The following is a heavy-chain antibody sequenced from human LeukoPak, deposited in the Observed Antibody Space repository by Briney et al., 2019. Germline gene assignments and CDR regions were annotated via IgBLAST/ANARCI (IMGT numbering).Heavy chain of an antibody. J-gene: IGHJ3*02. Sequence: PGGSLRLSCAASGFTFSSYSMNWVRQAPGKGLEWFSSLSSSSSNIYYADSVKGRITISRDNAKNSLYLQMNSLRAEDTAVYYCARESQGYCSSTSCYALGAFDSWGQGTMVTVSS. CDR1: GFTFSSYS. CDR2: LSSSSSNI. CDR3: ARESQGYCSSTSCYALGAFDS. V-gene: IGHV3-21*01. D-gene: IGHD2-2*01.